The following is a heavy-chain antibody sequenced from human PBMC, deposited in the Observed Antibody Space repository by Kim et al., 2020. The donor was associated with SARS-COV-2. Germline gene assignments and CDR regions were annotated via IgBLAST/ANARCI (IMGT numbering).Heavy chain of an antibody. D-gene: IGHD3-10*01. CDR2: INPSGGST. CDR3: ARAPYYGFWEHYYCSGSYYTSPNTHFDY. Sequence: ASVKVSCKASGYTFTSYYMHWVRQAPGQGLEWMGIINPSGGSTSYAQKFQGRVTMTRDTSTSTVYMELSSLRSEDTAVYYCARAPYYGFWEHYYCSGSYYTSPNTHFDYGGQGTLVTVSS. CDR1: GYTFTSYY. J-gene: IGHJ4*02. V-gene: IGHV1-46*01.